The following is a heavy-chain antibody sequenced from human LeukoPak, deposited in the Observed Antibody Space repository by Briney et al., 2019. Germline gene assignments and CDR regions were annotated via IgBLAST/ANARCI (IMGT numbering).Heavy chain of an antibody. CDR2: IWYDGSNI. D-gene: IGHD3-10*01. V-gene: IGHV3-33*06. Sequence: RSGGSLRLSCAASGFMLSDYGMHSVRQAPGKGLEWVAAIWYDGSNIFYADSVKGRFTISRDNSKNALYLQMNSLRAEDTADYYCAKEGDRGEALYYYYMDVWGNGTTVTVSS. J-gene: IGHJ6*03. CDR3: AKEGDRGEALYYYYMDV. CDR1: GFMLSDYG.